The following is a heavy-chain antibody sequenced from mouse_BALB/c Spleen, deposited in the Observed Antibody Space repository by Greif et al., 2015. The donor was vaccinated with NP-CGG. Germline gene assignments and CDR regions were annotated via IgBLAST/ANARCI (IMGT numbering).Heavy chain of an antibody. CDR2: ISSGSSTI. CDR3: ARWLPHYYAMDY. J-gene: IGHJ4*01. CDR1: GFTFSSFG. Sequence: EVQLVESGGGLVQPGGSRKLSCAAPGFTFSSFGMHWVRQAPEKGLEWVAYISSGSSTIYYADTVKGRFTISRDNPKNTLFLQMTSLRSEDTAMYYCARWLPHYYAMDYWGQGTSVTVSS. V-gene: IGHV5-17*02. D-gene: IGHD2-2*01.